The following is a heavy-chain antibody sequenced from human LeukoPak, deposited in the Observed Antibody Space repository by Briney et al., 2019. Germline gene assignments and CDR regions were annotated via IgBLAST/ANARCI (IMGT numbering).Heavy chain of an antibody. V-gene: IGHV4-39*07. D-gene: IGHD1-26*01. Sequence: SSETLSVTCAVHGGSISSSSYYWGWIRQPPGKGLEWIGTIYYSGSTYYNPSLKSRVTISVDTSKNQFSLKLSSVTAADTAVYYCAREVVGAGLRGHWGQGTLVTVSS. CDR2: IYYSGST. J-gene: IGHJ4*02. CDR1: GGSISSSSYY. CDR3: AREVVGAGLRGH.